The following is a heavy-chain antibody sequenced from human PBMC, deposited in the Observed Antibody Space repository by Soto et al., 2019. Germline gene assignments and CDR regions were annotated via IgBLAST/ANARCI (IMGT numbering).Heavy chain of an antibody. CDR3: ARDEYYYDSSGYFYYYGMDV. Sequence: SETLSLTCAVYGGSFSGYYWSWIRQPPGKGLEWIGEINHSGSTNYNPSLKSRVTISVDTSKNQFSLKLSSVTAADTAVYYCARDEYYYDSSGYFYYYGMDVWGQGTTVTVSS. CDR2: INHSGST. J-gene: IGHJ6*02. CDR1: GGSFSGYY. V-gene: IGHV4-34*01. D-gene: IGHD3-22*01.